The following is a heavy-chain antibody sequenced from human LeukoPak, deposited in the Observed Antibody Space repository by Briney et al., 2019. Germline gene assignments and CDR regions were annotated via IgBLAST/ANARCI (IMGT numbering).Heavy chain of an antibody. CDR2: IYYSGST. J-gene: IGHJ5*02. CDR3: ARDSGTTGEVKFDP. CDR1: GGSISSYY. Sequence: PSETLSLTCTVSGGSISSYYWSWIWQPPGKGLEWIGYIYYSGSTNYNPSLKSRVTMAVDTSKTQFSLKLSSVTAADTAVYYCARDSGTTGEVKFDPWGQGTLVTVSA. D-gene: IGHD3-10*01. V-gene: IGHV4-59*12.